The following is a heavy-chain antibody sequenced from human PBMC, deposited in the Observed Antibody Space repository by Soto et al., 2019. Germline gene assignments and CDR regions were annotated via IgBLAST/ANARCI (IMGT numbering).Heavy chain of an antibody. V-gene: IGHV5-10-1*01. J-gene: IGHJ6*02. CDR2: IDPSESYT. D-gene: IGHD6-19*01. CDR1: GYSFTSYW. Sequence: GESLKISCKGSGYSFTSYWISWVRQMPGKGLEWMGRIDPSESYTNYSPSFQGHVTLSADKSISTANLQWSSLKASDTAKYYCASHHFSSSGWFFYNYYGMDVWGQGTTVTVSS. CDR3: ASHHFSSSGWFFYNYYGMDV.